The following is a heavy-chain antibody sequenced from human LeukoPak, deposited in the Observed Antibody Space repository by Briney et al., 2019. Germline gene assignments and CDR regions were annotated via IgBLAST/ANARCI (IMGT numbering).Heavy chain of an antibody. CDR3: ARGATISDTGYFDF. CDR2: IDHRGDT. Sequence: SETLSLTRAVYGGSFSRYYWIWIRQSPGKGLEWIAEIDHRGDTNYNPSVKSRVTISVDTSKNQFSLKVRSLSAADTAVYYCARGATISDTGYFDFWGQGTLVTVSS. CDR1: GGSFSRYY. J-gene: IGHJ4*03. D-gene: IGHD5-24*01. V-gene: IGHV4-34*01.